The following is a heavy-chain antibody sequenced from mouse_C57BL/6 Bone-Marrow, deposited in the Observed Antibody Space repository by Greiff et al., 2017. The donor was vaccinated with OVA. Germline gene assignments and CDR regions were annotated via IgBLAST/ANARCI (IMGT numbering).Heavy chain of an antibody. Sequence: QVQLQQSGAELVRPGSSVKLSCKASGYTFTSYWMDWVKQRPGQGLEWIGNIYPSDSETHYNQKFKDKATLTVDKSSSTAYMQLSSLTSEDSAVYYCARTYYDYDGFAYWGQGTLVTVSA. V-gene: IGHV1-61*01. CDR1: GYTFTSYW. CDR2: IYPSDSET. J-gene: IGHJ3*01. D-gene: IGHD2-4*01. CDR3: ARTYYDYDGFAY.